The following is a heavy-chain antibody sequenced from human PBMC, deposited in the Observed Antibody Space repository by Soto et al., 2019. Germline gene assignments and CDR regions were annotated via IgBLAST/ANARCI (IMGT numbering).Heavy chain of an antibody. CDR2: IYSGGST. Sequence: GLEWVSVIYSGGSTYYADSVKGRFTISRDNSKNTLYLQMNSLRAEDTAVYYCARYFFFQAEDGKRDTVPVSAFLLNRSSDL. D-gene: IGHD3-3*01. CDR3: ARYFFFQAEDGKRDTVPVSAFLLNRSSDL. V-gene: IGHV3-66*01. J-gene: IGHJ2*01.